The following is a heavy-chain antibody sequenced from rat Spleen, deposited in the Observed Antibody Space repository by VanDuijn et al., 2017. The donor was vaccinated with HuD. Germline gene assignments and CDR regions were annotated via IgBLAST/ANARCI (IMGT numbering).Heavy chain of an antibody. V-gene: IGHV5-34*01. J-gene: IGHJ3*01. D-gene: IGHD1-9*01. CDR1: GFTFSDYG. CDR2: ISSTSGPI. Sequence: EVQLVESGGGLVQPGRSLKLSCVASGFTFSDYGMNWIRQAPGKGLEWVAYISSTSGPIYYADTVKGRFTISRDNAKNTLYLQLSSLRSEDTALYYCATSYYGYKRFAYWGQGTLVTVSS. CDR3: ATSYYGYKRFAY.